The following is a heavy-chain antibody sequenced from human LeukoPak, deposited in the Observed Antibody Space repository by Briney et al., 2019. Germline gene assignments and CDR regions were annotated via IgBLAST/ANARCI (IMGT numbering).Heavy chain of an antibody. CDR1: GGSISSSSYY. D-gene: IGHD6-13*01. CDR2: IYYSGST. Sequence: PSETLSLTCTVSGGSISSSSYYWGWIRQPPGKGLEWIGSIYYSGSTYYNPSLKSRVTISVDTSKNQFSLKLSSVTAADTAVYYCARDKVSIAAAVNEPNWYFDLWGRGTLVTVSS. CDR3: ARDKVSIAAAVNEPNWYFDL. J-gene: IGHJ2*01. V-gene: IGHV4-39*07.